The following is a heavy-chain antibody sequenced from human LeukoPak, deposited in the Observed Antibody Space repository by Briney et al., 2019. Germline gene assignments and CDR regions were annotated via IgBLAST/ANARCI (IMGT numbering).Heavy chain of an antibody. CDR2: MNPNSGNT. CDR1: GYTFTSYD. V-gene: IGHV1-8*01. J-gene: IGHJ4*02. CDR3: ARVVTRYSSSWYGLGY. D-gene: IGHD6-13*01. Sequence: ASVKVSCKASGYTFTSYDINWVRQATGQGLEWMGWMNPNSGNTGYAQKFQGRVTMTRNTSRSTAYMELSSLRSEDTAVYYCARVVTRYSSSWYGLGYWGQGTLVTVSS.